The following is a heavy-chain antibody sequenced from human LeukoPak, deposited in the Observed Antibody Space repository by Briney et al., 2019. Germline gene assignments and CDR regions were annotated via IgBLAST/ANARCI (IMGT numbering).Heavy chain of an antibody. CDR1: GGSISSDY. Sequence: KPSETLSLTCTVSGGSISSDYWSWIRQPPGKGLEWIGYIYTSGSTNYNPSLKSRVTISVDTSKNLFSLKLSSVTAADTAVYYCARYSSGWYLDYYYYMDVWGKGTTVTVSS. D-gene: IGHD6-19*01. CDR2: IYTSGST. J-gene: IGHJ6*03. V-gene: IGHV4-4*09. CDR3: ARYSSGWYLDYYYYMDV.